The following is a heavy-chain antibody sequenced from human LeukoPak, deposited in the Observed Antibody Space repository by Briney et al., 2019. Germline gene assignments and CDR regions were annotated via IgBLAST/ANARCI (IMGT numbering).Heavy chain of an antibody. CDR3: ARDYSGWYYFDY. CDR2: ISAYNGNT. V-gene: IGHV1-18*01. D-gene: IGHD5-12*01. Sequence: ASVKVSCKASGYTFTSYGISGVRQAPGQGLEWMGWISAYNGNTNYAQKLQGRVTMTTDTSTSTAYMELRSLRSDDTAVYYCARDYSGWYYFDYWGQGTLVTVSS. CDR1: GYTFTSYG. J-gene: IGHJ4*02.